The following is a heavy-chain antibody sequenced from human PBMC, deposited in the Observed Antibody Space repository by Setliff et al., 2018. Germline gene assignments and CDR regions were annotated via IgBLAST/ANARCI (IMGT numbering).Heavy chain of an antibody. J-gene: IGHJ4*02. V-gene: IGHV4-34*01. Sequence: SETLSLTCAAYGGTFSDYYWTWIRQPPGKGLEWIGSVYHSGSSYQNPSLRSRIAVSVDTSKNQFSLRLNSVTAADTAVYFCARAAARAEYSDTSAYLPFDFWGLGTLVTVSS. CDR1: GGTFSDYY. D-gene: IGHD3-16*01. CDR2: VYHSGSS. CDR3: ARAAARAEYSDTSAYLPFDF.